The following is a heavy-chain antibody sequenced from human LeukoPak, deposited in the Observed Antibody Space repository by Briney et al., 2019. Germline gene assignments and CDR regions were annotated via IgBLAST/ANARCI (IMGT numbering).Heavy chain of an antibody. CDR3: ARDMHYDFWSGYYSLSDY. D-gene: IGHD3-3*01. V-gene: IGHV3-7*01. J-gene: IGHJ4*02. Sequence: GGSLRLSCAASGFTFSSYWMSWVRQAPGKGLEWVANIKQDGSEKYYVDSVKGRFTISRDNAKNSLYLQMNSLRAEDTAVYYCARDMHYDFWSGYYSLSDYWGQGTLVTASS. CDR1: GFTFSSYW. CDR2: IKQDGSEK.